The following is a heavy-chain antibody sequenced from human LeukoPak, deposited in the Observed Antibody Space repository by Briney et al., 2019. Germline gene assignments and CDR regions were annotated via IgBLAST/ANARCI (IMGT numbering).Heavy chain of an antibody. CDR1: GFTYSSYG. CDR2: IWDEGSNK. J-gene: IGHJ3*02. Sequence: PGGSLRLSCAASGFTYSSYGMHWVRQAPGKGLEWVAVIWDEGSNKYYAEAVKGRFTISRDNSKNTLYLQVNSLRAEDTAVYYCARDGNFGYDAFDIWGQGTMVSVSS. CDR3: ARDGNFGYDAFDI. V-gene: IGHV3-33*01. D-gene: IGHD3-10*01.